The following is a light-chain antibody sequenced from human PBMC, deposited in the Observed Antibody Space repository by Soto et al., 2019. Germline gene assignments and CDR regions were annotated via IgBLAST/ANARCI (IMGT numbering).Light chain of an antibody. J-gene: IGLJ1*01. CDR2: STN. CDR1: SAPISTTYY. Sequence: QTVVIQESSLSVSPGGTVTLTCGLRSAPISTTYYPAWYQQTPGQAPRTLIYSTNPRSSGVPDRFSGSIRGNKAALTITGAQAEDEAEYHCVLYMGSGAYLFGPGTKVTVL. CDR3: VLYMGSGAYL. V-gene: IGLV8-61*01.